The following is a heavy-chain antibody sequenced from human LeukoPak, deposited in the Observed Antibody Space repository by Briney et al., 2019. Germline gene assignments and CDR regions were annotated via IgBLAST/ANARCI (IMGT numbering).Heavy chain of an antibody. Sequence: ASVKVSCKASGGTFSSYAISWVRQAPGQGLEWMGGIIPIFGTANYAQKFQGRVTITADESTSTAYMELSSLRSEDTAVYYCARLGVGGQQLVESWGQGTLVTVSS. D-gene: IGHD6-13*01. CDR2: IIPIFGTA. V-gene: IGHV1-69*13. CDR3: ARLGVGGQQLVES. J-gene: IGHJ5*02. CDR1: GGTFSSYA.